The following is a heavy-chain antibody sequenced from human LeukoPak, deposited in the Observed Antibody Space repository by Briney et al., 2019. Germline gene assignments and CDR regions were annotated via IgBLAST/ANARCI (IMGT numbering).Heavy chain of an antibody. CDR3: ARARGDYYDSSGYYSAFDY. V-gene: IGHV4-34*01. CDR2: INHSGSA. D-gene: IGHD3-22*01. J-gene: IGHJ4*02. CDR1: GGPFSGYY. Sequence: TSETLSLTCAVYGGPFSGYYWSWIRQPPGKGLEWTGEINHSGSANYNPSLKSRVTISVDMSKNQFSLKLSSVTAADTAVYYCARARGDYYDSSGYYSAFDYWGQGTLVTVSS.